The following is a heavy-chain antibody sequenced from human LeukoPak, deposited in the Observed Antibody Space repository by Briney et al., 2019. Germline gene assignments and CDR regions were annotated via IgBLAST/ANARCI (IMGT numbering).Heavy chain of an antibody. CDR1: GGTFSTYA. Sequence: SVKVSCKASGGTFSTYAISWVRQAPGQGLEWMGGITPILGTANYAQKFQGRVTINADQSTSTAYMELSSLRSEDTAVYYCARDQRYYYDSSGYYEGARAFDVWGQGTMVTVSS. V-gene: IGHV1-69*10. D-gene: IGHD3-22*01. CDR3: ARDQRYYYDSSGYYEGARAFDV. CDR2: ITPILGTA. J-gene: IGHJ3*01.